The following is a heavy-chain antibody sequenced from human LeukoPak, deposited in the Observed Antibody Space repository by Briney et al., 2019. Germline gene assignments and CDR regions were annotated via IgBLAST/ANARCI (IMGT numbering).Heavy chain of an antibody. J-gene: IGHJ6*03. D-gene: IGHD1-26*01. V-gene: IGHV4-59*08. Sequence: SDSLSLTCNVSGDSISSDYWSWIRQTPGKGLEWIGFILHSGTTDYNPSLQSRATISIDTSRKSFSLKLLSVTAADTAVYYCARTRPQDYATSDMDVWGTGATVTVSS. CDR1: GDSISSDY. CDR2: ILHSGTT. CDR3: ARTRPQDYATSDMDV.